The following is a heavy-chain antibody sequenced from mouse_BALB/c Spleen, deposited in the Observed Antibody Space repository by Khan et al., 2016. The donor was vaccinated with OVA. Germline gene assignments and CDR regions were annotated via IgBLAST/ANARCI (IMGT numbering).Heavy chain of an antibody. V-gene: IGHV3-2*02. D-gene: IGHD1-1*01. J-gene: IGHJ4*01. CDR1: GYSITSDYA. CDR3: RRDCSGNNYSMDY. CDR2: ISSSGDP. Sequence: VQLKQSGPGLVKPSQSLSLTCTVTGYSITSDYAWNWIRPFPGNKLEWMCYISSSGDPNYTPALKSRISISRDTSTNQSFLQLNYVTTEDTATXYGRRDCSGNNYSMDYWGQGTSVTVSA.